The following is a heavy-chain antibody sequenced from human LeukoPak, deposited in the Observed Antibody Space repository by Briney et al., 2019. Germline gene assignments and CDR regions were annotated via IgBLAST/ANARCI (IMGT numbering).Heavy chain of an antibody. V-gene: IGHV3-66*01. CDR3: ARGVGVLRYFDWSTTLDY. CDR2: IYSGGST. Sequence: GGSLSPSGAAPGFTVITNSMSWVRQAPGKGLGWASVIYSGGSTYYADSVKGRFTISRDNSKNTLYLQMNSLRAEDTAVYYCARGVGVLRYFDWSTTLDYWGQGTLVTVSS. D-gene: IGHD3-9*01. CDR1: GFTVITNS. J-gene: IGHJ4*02.